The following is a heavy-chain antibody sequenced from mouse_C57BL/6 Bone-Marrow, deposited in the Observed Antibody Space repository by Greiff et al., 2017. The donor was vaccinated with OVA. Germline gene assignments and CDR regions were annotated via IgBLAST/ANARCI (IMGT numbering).Heavy chain of an antibody. CDR3: AREGDGYYSFDY. V-gene: IGHV1-76*01. Sequence: QVQLKESGAELVRPGASVKLSCKASGYTFTDYYINWVKQRPGQGLEWIARIYPGSGNTYYNEKFKGKATLTAEKSSSTAYMQLSSLTSEDSAVYFCAREGDGYYSFDYWGQGTTLTVSS. CDR1: GYTFTDYY. CDR2: IYPGSGNT. D-gene: IGHD2-3*01. J-gene: IGHJ2*01.